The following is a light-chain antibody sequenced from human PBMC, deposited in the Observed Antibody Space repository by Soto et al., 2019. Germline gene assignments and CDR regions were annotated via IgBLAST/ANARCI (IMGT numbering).Light chain of an antibody. CDR1: QGIGSW. V-gene: IGKV1-12*01. CDR3: QQANSFPWT. Sequence: DIQMTQSPSSVSASVGDRVTITCRASQGIGSWLAWYQQKPGKATNLLIYAASSLQSGVPSRFSGSGSGTDFTLTIGSLQPEDFATYYCQQANSFPWTFGQGTKVEIK. CDR2: AAS. J-gene: IGKJ1*01.